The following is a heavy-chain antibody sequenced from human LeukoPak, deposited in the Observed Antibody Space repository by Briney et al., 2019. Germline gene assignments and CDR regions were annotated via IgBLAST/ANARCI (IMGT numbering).Heavy chain of an antibody. Sequence: PGRSLRLSCAASGFTFSSYAMHWVRQAPGKGLEWVAVISYDGSNKYYAGSVKGRFTISRDNSKNTLYLQMNSLRAEDTAVYYCARGGVVVPAAMGFFYYYYMDVWGKGTTVTVSS. D-gene: IGHD2-2*01. V-gene: IGHV3-30-3*01. CDR3: ARGGVVVPAAMGFFYYYYMDV. CDR2: ISYDGSNK. CDR1: GFTFSSYA. J-gene: IGHJ6*03.